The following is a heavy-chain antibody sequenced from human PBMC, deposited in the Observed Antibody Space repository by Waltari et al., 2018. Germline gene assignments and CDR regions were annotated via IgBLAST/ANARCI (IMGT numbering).Heavy chain of an antibody. CDR3: AKPLVVGIHWYFDL. CDR2: ISGSGGST. Sequence: EVQLLESGGGLVQPGGSLRLSCAASGFTFSSHSMSWFRQAPGKGLELVSAISGSGGSTYYADSVKGRFTISRDNSKNTLYLQMNSLRAEDTAVYYCAKPLVVGIHWYFDLWGRGTLVTVSS. J-gene: IGHJ2*01. D-gene: IGHD2-21*01. V-gene: IGHV3-23*01. CDR1: GFTFSSHS.